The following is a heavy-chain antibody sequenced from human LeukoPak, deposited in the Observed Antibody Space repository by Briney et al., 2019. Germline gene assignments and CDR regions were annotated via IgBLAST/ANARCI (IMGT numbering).Heavy chain of an antibody. J-gene: IGHJ1*01. CDR2: IYSAGST. CDR3: AQGIAAAGAEYFHH. V-gene: IGHV3-66*01. Sequence: GGSLRLSCAASGFTFSSYAMSWVRQAPGKGLEWVSVIYSAGSTYYADSVKGRFTISRDNSKNTLYLQMNSLRAEDTAVYYCAQGIAAAGAEYFHHWGQGTLVTVSS. D-gene: IGHD6-13*01. CDR1: GFTFSSYA.